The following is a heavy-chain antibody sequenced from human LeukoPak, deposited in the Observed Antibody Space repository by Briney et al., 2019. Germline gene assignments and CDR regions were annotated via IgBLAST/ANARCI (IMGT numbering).Heavy chain of an antibody. CDR2: IYYSGST. CDR1: GGSISSYY. V-gene: IGHV4-59*01. J-gene: IGHJ5*02. CDR3: ARLLYYYDSSGYPSNWFDP. Sequence: SETLSLTCTVSGGSISSYYWSWIRQPPGKGLEWIGYIYYSGSTNYNPSLKSRVTILVDTSKNQFSLKLSSVTAADTAVYYCARLLYYYDSSGYPSNWFDPWGQGTLVTVSS. D-gene: IGHD3-22*01.